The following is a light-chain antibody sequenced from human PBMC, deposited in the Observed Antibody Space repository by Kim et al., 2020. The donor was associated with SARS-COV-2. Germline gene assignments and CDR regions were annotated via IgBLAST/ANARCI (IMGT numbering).Light chain of an antibody. V-gene: IGLV2-8*01. Sequence: GQSITISSTGTSSDIGVYNYISWYQQYPGTAPQLMIYEVTKRPSGVPDRFSGSKSGNTASLTVSGLQADDEADYYCCSYAGNNNLVFGGGTQLTVL. CDR1: SSDIGVYNY. CDR3: CSYAGNNNLV. J-gene: IGLJ3*02. CDR2: EVT.